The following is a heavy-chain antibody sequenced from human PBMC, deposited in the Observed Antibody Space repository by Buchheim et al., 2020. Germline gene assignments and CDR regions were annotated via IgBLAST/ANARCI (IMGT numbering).Heavy chain of an antibody. CDR1: GGPISSGGYY. CDR2: IYYSGST. D-gene: IGHD2-15*01. J-gene: IGHJ6*02. V-gene: IGHV4-31*03. CDR3: ARELVVVAATGYYYYGMDV. Sequence: QVQLQESGPGLVKPSQTLSLTCTVSGGPISSGGYYWSWIRPHPGKGLEWIGYIYYSGSTYYNPSLKSRVTISVHTPKNQFSLKLSSVTAADTAVYYCARELVVVAATGYYYYGMDVWGQGTT.